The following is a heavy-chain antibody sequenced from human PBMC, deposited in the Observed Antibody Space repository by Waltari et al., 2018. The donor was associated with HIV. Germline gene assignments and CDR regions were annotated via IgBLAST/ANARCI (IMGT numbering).Heavy chain of an antibody. V-gene: IGHV3-21*01. CDR3: ARDEAEMATLTAFDI. Sequence: EVQLVESGGGLVKPGGSLRLSCAASRFTFSSYSMHGVRQAPGKGLEWGSSISSVSVYIYYADSVKGRFTISRDNAKNSLYLQMNSLRAEDTAVYYCARDEAEMATLTAFDIWGQGTMVTVSS. CDR1: RFTFSSYS. J-gene: IGHJ3*02. D-gene: IGHD5-12*01. CDR2: ISSVSVYI.